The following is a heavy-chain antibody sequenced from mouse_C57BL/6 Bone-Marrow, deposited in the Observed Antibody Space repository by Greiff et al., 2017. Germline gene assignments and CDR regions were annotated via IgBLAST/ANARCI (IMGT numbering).Heavy chain of an antibody. CDR1: GFTFSDYG. V-gene: IGHV5-17*01. D-gene: IGHD2-3*01. CDR2: ISSGSSTI. Sequence: EVQLVESGGGLVKPGGSLKLSCAASGFTFSDYGMHWVRQAPENGLEWVAYISSGSSTIYYADTVKGRFTISRDNAKNTLFLQMTSLRSEDTAMYYCARGGYSAWFAYWGQGTLVTVSA. J-gene: IGHJ3*01. CDR3: ARGGYSAWFAY.